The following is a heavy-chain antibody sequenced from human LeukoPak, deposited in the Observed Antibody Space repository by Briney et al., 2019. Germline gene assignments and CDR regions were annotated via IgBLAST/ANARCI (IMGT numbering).Heavy chain of an antibody. CDR2: IYSGDRA. CDR3: AAPNVRCGPN. Sequence: GGSLTLSCAASGFTVSSNYMSGLRQAPGKGLEGVSVIYSGDRAYYSDSVKRRFTLARHNSKNTLYLQMNSLRAEDTAVYYCAAPNVRCGPNWGQGTLVTVSS. D-gene: IGHD4-17*01. V-gene: IGHV3-66*02. CDR1: GFTVSSNY. J-gene: IGHJ4*02.